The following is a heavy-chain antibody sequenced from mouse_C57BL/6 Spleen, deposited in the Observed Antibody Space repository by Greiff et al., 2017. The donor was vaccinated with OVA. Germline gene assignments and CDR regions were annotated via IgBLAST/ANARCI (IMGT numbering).Heavy chain of an antibody. CDR2: ISSGGSYT. Sequence: EVQLKESGGDLVKPGGSLKLSCAASGFTFSSYGMSWVRQTPDKRLEWVATISSGGSYTYYPDSVKGRFTISRDNAKNTLYLQMSSLTSEDTAMYSCARYEHEESFDDWGQGTTVTVSS. J-gene: IGHJ1*01. V-gene: IGHV5-6*01. D-gene: IGHD2-10*02. CDR1: GFTFSSYG. CDR3: ARYEHEESFDD.